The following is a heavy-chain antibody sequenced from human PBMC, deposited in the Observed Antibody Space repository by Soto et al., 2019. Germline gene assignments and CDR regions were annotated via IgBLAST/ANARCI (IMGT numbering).Heavy chain of an antibody. V-gene: IGHV4-38-2*01. J-gene: IGHJ4*02. CDR1: GHSISSGFYY. CDR2: IYHSGSN. D-gene: IGHD5-12*01. CDR3: ARYGYTYSARFLDS. Sequence: PSETLSLTCAVSGHSISSGFYYWGWIRQPPGKGLEWIGSIYHSGSNYYNASVKSRVTMSVDTPKNQLSLKLSSVTAADTAVYYCARYGYTYSARFLDSWAQGSLVPVSS.